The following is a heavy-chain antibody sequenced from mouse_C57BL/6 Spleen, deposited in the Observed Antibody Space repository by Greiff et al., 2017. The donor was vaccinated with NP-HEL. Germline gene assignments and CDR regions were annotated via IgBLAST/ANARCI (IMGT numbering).Heavy chain of an antibody. CDR3: TTERTAQATYDAMDY. D-gene: IGHD3-2*02. Sequence: EVQLQQSGAELVRPGASVKLSCTASGFNIKDYYMHWVKQRPEQGLEWIGRIDPEDGDTEYAPKFQGKATMTADTSSNTAYLQLSSLTSEDTAVYYCTTERTAQATYDAMDYWGQGTSVTVSS. V-gene: IGHV14-1*01. CDR1: GFNIKDYY. CDR2: IDPEDGDT. J-gene: IGHJ4*01.